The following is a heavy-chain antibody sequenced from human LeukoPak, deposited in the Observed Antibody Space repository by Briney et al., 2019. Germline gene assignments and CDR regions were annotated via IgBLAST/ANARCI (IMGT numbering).Heavy chain of an antibody. CDR3: AKDTVRYYYDSSGYEDY. CDR2: ISHSGGIT. D-gene: IGHD3-22*01. V-gene: IGHV3-23*01. J-gene: IGHJ4*02. Sequence: GGSLRLSCAASGFTFSNYAMNWVRQAPGKGLEWVSMISHSGGITYYADSVKGRFTISRDNSRNTLYLQMNSLSADDTAVYHCAKDTVRYYYDSSGYEDYWGQGTLVTVSS. CDR1: GFTFSNYA.